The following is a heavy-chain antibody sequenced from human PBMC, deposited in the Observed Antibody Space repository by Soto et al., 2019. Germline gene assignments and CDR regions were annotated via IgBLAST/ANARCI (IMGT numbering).Heavy chain of an antibody. D-gene: IGHD3-3*01. J-gene: IGHJ5*02. CDR3: ARVEVKWTDVWWFDL. CDR2: MNPNSGNT. V-gene: IGHV1-8*01. Sequence: ASVKVSCKASGYTFTSYDINWVRQATGQGREWMGWMNPNSGNTGYAQKFQGRVTMTRNTSISTAYMELSSLRSEDTAVYYCARVEVKWTDVWWFDLWGQGTLVNVSS. CDR1: GYTFTSYD.